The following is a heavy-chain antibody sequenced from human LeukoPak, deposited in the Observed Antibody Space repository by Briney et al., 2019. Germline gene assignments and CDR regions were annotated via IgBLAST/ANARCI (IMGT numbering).Heavy chain of an antibody. J-gene: IGHJ4*02. V-gene: IGHV3-48*01. CDR1: GFTFSSYS. CDR3: ARKRPNYFDY. CDR2: ISRPGNTV. Sequence: GGSLRLSCEGSGFTFSSYSMNWVRQAPGKGLEWVSYISRPGNTVYYADSVRGRFAISRDNAKNSLYLQMNSLRAEDTALYYCARKRPNYFDYWGQGTLVTVSS.